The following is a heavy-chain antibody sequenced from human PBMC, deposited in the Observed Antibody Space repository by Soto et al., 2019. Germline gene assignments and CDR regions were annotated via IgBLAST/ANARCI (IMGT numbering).Heavy chain of an antibody. CDR1: GFTFSSCA. D-gene: IGHD2-2*01. V-gene: IGHV3-23*01. J-gene: IGHJ4*02. CDR3: VKVYHDIVVVPAAMPDSYYFDY. Sequence: HPGGSLRLSCAASGFTFSSCAMGWVRQAPGKGLEWVSDIIDSGGSTYYADSVKGRFTISRDNSKDTLYLQMKSLRAEDTGVYYCVKVYHDIVVVPAAMPDSYYFDYWGQGTLVTVSS. CDR2: IIDSGGST.